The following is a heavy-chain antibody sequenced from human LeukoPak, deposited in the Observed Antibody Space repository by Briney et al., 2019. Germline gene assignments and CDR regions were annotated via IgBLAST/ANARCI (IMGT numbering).Heavy chain of an antibody. Sequence: PSETLSLTCTVSGGSISSGDYYWRWIRQPPGKGLEWIGYIYYSGSTYYNPSLKSRVTISVDTSKNQFSLKLSSVTAADTAVYYCARVVQQLVLCDYWGQGTLVTVSS. CDR3: ARVVQQLVLCDY. CDR1: GGSISSGDYY. J-gene: IGHJ4*02. CDR2: IYYSGST. V-gene: IGHV4-30-4*01. D-gene: IGHD6-13*01.